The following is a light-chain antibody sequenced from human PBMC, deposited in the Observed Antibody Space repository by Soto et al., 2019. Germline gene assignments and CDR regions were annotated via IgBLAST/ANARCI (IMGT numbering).Light chain of an antibody. CDR1: QSVSSN. J-gene: IGKJ1*01. CDR2: GAS. V-gene: IGKV3-20*01. Sequence: EVGMTQSPVTLSVSPGERATLSCRASQSVSSNLAWYQQKPGQTPRLLMYGASTRATGIPARFSGSGSGTDFTLTISRLEPEDFAVYYCQQYGSSGTFGQGTKVDIK. CDR3: QQYGSSGT.